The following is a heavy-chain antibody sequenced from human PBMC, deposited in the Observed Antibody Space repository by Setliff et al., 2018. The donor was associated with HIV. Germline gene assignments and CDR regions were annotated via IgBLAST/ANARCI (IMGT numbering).Heavy chain of an antibody. J-gene: IGHJ4*02. V-gene: IGHV3-7*01. D-gene: IGHD3-22*01. CDR1: GFTFSSYW. Sequence: LRLSCAASGFTFSSYWMSWVRQAPGKGLEWVANIKQDGSEKYYVDSVKGRFTISRDNAKNSLYLQMNSLRAEETAVYYCARGVVVITLDYFDYWGQGTLVTVSS. CDR3: ARGVVVITLDYFDY. CDR2: IKQDGSEK.